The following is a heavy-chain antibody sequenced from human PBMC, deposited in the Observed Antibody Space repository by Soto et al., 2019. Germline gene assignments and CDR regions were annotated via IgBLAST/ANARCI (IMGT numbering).Heavy chain of an antibody. CDR3: ARGDCVGGTCYSLAGSFYYYMDV. D-gene: IGHD2-15*01. CDR1: GFTFSNYW. Sequence: EVQLVESGGGLVQPGGSLRLSCAASGFTFSNYWMYWVRQAPGKGLEWVSRINSDGSVSSYADSVKGRLTSSRDNVKNTLYLQMDSLRAEDTAVYYCARGDCVGGTCYSLAGSFYYYMDVWGKGTTVTVFS. CDR2: INSDGSVS. J-gene: IGHJ6*03. V-gene: IGHV3-74*01.